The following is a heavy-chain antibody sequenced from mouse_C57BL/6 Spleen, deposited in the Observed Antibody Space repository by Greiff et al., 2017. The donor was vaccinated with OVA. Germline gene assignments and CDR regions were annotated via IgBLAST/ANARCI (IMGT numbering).Heavy chain of an antibody. J-gene: IGHJ2*01. CDR3: ARRGKNYYGSSYDFDY. CDR1: GYTFTDYY. D-gene: IGHD1-1*01. V-gene: IGHV1-26*01. CDR2: INPNNGGT. Sequence: VQLQQSGPELVKPGASVKISCKASGYTFTDYYMNWVKQSHGKSLEWIGDINPNNGGTSYNQKFKGKATLTVDKSSSTAYMELRSLTSEDSAVYYCARRGKNYYGSSYDFDYWGQGTTLTVSS.